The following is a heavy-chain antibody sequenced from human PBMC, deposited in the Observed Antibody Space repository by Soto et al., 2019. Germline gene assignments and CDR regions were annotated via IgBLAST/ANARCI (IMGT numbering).Heavy chain of an antibody. D-gene: IGHD6-19*01. CDR1: GFTFSNYY. Sequence: GGSLRLSCGASGFTFSNYYMSWIRQAPGKGMEWVSYISSTGRTIYYADSVKGRFTVSRDNAQNSLSLKLNSLRVEDTAVYYCARSYSSGWEFDYWGQGT. J-gene: IGHJ4*02. CDR2: ISSTGRTI. V-gene: IGHV3-11*01. CDR3: ARSYSSGWEFDY.